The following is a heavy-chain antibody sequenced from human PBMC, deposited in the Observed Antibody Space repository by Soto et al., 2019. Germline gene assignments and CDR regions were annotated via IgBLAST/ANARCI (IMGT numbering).Heavy chain of an antibody. Sequence: QMQLVQSGPEVKKPGTSVKVSCKASGFTFTSSAVQWVRQARGQRLGWRGWIVVGSGNTNYAQKFQEGVTITRDMSTSTSYMEMSSLRSEDTAVYYCAADGRLGIYCARYYYYGMDVWGQGTTVTVSS. CDR3: AADGRLGIYCARYYYYGMDV. D-gene: IGHD1-26*01. CDR2: IVVGSGNT. V-gene: IGHV1-58*01. CDR1: GFTFTSSA. J-gene: IGHJ6*02.